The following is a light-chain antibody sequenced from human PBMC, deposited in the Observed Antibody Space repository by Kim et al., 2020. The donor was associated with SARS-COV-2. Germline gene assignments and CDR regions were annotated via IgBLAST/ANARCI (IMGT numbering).Light chain of an antibody. Sequence: ESVGDRVTITCRASQDIRNELAWYQQKPGKPPNLLIYAASTLHSGVPSRFSGSRSGTDFTFIISSLQPEDVATYYCQKYNSEPLSFGGGTKVDIK. CDR3: QKYNSEPLS. CDR2: AAS. V-gene: IGKV1-27*01. J-gene: IGKJ4*01. CDR1: QDIRNE.